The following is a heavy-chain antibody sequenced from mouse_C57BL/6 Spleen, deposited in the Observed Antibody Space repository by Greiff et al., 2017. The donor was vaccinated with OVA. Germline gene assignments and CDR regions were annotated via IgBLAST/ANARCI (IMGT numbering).Heavy chain of an antibody. CDR1: GYSITSGYY. J-gene: IGHJ2*01. V-gene: IGHV3-6*01. D-gene: IGHD4-1*01. Sequence: EVKLQESGPGLVKPSQSLSLTCSVTGYSITSGYYWNWIRQFPGNKLEWMGYISYDGSNNYNPSLKNRISITRDTSKNQFFLKLNSVTTEDTATYYCARERILGLSFDYWGQGTTLTVSS. CDR3: ARERILGLSFDY. CDR2: ISYDGSN.